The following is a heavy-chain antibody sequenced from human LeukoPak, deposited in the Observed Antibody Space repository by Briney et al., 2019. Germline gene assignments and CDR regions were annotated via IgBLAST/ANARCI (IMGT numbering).Heavy chain of an antibody. CDR3: ARVRTPNARNRSSTSCYRGNWFDP. CDR2: INPNSGGT. D-gene: IGHD2-2*02. J-gene: IGHJ5*02. V-gene: IGHV1-2*06. Sequence: ASVKVSCKASGYTFTGYYMHWVRQAPGQGLEWMGRINPNSGGTNYAQKFQGRVTMTRDTSISTAYMELSRLRSDDTAVYYCARVRTPNARNRSSTSCYRGNWFDPWGQGTLVTVSS. CDR1: GYTFTGYY.